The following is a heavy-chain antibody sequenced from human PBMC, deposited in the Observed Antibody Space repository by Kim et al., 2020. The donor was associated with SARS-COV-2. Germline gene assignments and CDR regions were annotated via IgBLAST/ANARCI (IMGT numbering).Heavy chain of an antibody. CDR3: ARGLDIVATIPHYYYYYGMDV. CDR2: INAGNGNT. J-gene: IGHJ6*02. V-gene: IGHV1-3*01. D-gene: IGHD5-12*01. Sequence: ASVKVSCKASGYTFTSYAMHWVRQAPGQRLEWMGWINAGNGNTKYSQKFQGRVTITRDTSASTAYMELSSLRSEDTAVYYCARGLDIVATIPHYYYYYGMDVWGQGTTVTVSS. CDR1: GYTFTSYA.